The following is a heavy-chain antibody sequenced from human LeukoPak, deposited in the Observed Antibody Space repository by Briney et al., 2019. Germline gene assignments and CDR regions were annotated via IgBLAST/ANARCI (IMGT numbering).Heavy chain of an antibody. CDR2: MYHGGSA. Sequence: SETLSLTCTVSSGSISRYYWSWIRQSPGKALEWIGYMYHGGSAHYSPSLKSRVTISIDTSKNQISLKVASVTAADTAVYFCARVRGQLWSPDYWGQGTQVIVSS. J-gene: IGHJ4*02. D-gene: IGHD1-1*01. V-gene: IGHV4-59*01. CDR1: SGSISRYY. CDR3: ARVRGQLWSPDY.